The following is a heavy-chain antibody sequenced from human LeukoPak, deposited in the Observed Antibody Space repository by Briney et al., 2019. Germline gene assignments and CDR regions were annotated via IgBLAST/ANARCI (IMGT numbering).Heavy chain of an antibody. CDR1: GFTFSSYW. J-gene: IGHJ4*02. CDR2: ISWNSGSI. V-gene: IGHV3-9*01. D-gene: IGHD3-10*01. Sequence: PGGSLRLSCAASGFTFSSYWMHWVRQAPGKGLEWVSGISWNSGSIGYADSVKGRFTISRDNAKNSLYLQMNSLRAEDTALYYCAKGLQWYYFDYWGQGTLVTVSS. CDR3: AKGLQWYYFDY.